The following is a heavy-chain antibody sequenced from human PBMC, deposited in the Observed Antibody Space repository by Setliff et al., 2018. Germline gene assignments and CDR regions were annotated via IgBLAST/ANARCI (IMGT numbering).Heavy chain of an antibody. CDR3: ARSSPDGYNLGYYYYGMDV. V-gene: IGHV1-69*10. Sequence: GPSVKVSCKASGGTFSSYAISWVRQAPGQGLEWMGGIIPILGIANYAQKFQGRVTITADESTSTAYMELSSLRSEDTAVYYCARSSPDGYNLGYYYYGMDVWGQGTTVTVSS. D-gene: IGHD5-12*01. CDR2: IIPILGIA. CDR1: GGTFSSYA. J-gene: IGHJ6*02.